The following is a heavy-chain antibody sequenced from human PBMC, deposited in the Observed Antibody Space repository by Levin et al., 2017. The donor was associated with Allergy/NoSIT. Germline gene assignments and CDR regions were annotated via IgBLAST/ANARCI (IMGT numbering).Heavy chain of an antibody. CDR2: INHSGST. V-gene: IGHV4-34*01. Sequence: SQTLSLTCAVYGGSFSGYYWSCIRQPPGKGLEWIGEINHSGSTNYNPSLKSRVTISVDTSKNQFSLKLRSVTAADTAVYCGARARITMVRGGRWFDPWGQGTLVTVSS. J-gene: IGHJ5*02. CDR1: GGSFSGYY. CDR3: ARARITMVRGGRWFDP. D-gene: IGHD3-10*01.